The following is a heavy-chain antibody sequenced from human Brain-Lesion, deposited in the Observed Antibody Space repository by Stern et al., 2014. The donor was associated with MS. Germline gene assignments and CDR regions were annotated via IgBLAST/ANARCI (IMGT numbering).Heavy chain of an antibody. CDR2: MDSGGSR. Sequence: QLQLQESRSGLVKPSQPLSLTCSVSGYSITSAAFSWTWIRQSPGTGLEWIGYMDSGGSRLSNPSLRRRVNKSGDTTKNPLSLRLNSVTAADTAVYYCARGRSRVHPPLDPWGQGTLVTVSS. V-gene: IGHV4-30-2*06. CDR1: GYSITSAAFS. D-gene: IGHD2-2*01. J-gene: IGHJ5*02. CDR3: ARGRSRVHPPLDP.